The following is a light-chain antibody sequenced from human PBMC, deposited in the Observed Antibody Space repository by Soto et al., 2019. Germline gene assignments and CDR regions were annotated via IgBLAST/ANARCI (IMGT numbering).Light chain of an antibody. CDR2: DAS. V-gene: IGKV3-11*01. Sequence: ETMMTQSPDTLSVSLGERATLSCRASQSLRSSLAWYQQKPGQAPRLLIYDASTRATGIPARFSGSGSGTDFTLTISSLEPEDFAVYYCQQRNDWPLTFGGGTKVDIK. J-gene: IGKJ4*01. CDR3: QQRNDWPLT. CDR1: QSLRSS.